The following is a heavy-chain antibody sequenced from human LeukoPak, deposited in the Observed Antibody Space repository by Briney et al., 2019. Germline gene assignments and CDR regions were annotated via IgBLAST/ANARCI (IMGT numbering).Heavy chain of an antibody. J-gene: IGHJ4*02. Sequence: GGSLRLSCAASGFTFSSYWMSWVRQAPGKGLEWVANINQDGSEKYYVDSVKGRFTISRDNAKNSLYLQMTSLRAEDTAVYYCARDQRYCSSSSCPCEPFDYWGQGTLVTVSS. D-gene: IGHD2-2*01. CDR2: INQDGSEK. CDR3: ARDQRYCSSSSCPCEPFDY. CDR1: GFTFSSYW. V-gene: IGHV3-7*05.